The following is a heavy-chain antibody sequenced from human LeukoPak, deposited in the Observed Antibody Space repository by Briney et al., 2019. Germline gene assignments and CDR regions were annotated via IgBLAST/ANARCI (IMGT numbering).Heavy chain of an antibody. J-gene: IGHJ4*02. CDR3: ARTSRSGAYWRDFDY. Sequence: GGSLRLSCAASGFTFNNYWMHWVRQAPGKGLVWVSRINSDGSTTTYADSVKGRFTISRDNAENTLYLQINSLRAEDTAVYYCARTSRSGAYWRDFDYWGQGTLVTVSS. V-gene: IGHV3-74*01. CDR2: INSDGSTT. D-gene: IGHD2-15*01. CDR1: GFTFNNYW.